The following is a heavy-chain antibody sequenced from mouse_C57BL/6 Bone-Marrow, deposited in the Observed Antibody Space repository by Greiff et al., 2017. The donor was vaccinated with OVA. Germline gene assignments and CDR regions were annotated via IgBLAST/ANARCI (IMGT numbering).Heavy chain of an antibody. CDR1: GYTFTSYW. D-gene: IGHD2-10*01. V-gene: IGHV1-7*01. CDR3: ARFGLPYWYFAF. J-gene: IGHJ1*03. Sequence: VQLQQSGAELAKPGASVKLSCKASGYTFTSYWMHWVKQRPGQGLEWIGYINPSSGYTKYNQKFKDKAPLTAAKSSSTAYMQLSSLTYADSAVSYCARFGLPYWYFAFWGTGTPVTVSS. CDR2: INPSSGYT.